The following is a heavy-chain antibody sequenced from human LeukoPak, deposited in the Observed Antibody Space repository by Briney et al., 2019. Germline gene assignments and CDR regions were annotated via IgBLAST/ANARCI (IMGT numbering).Heavy chain of an antibody. CDR1: GGSTSSSSYY. Sequence: SETLSLTCTVSGGSTSSSSYYWGWVRQPPGKGLAWLGSIYYSGSTYYNPSLKSRVTISVDTSKNQFSLKLSSVTAADTAVFYCARHRMYYYDTSGRGVADAFDFWGQGTMVTVSS. J-gene: IGHJ3*01. D-gene: IGHD3-22*01. CDR3: ARHRMYYYDTSGRGVADAFDF. CDR2: IYYSGST. V-gene: IGHV4-39*01.